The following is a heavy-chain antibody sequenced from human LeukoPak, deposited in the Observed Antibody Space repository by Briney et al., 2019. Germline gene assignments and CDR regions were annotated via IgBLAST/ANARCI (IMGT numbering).Heavy chain of an antibody. V-gene: IGHV4-34*01. D-gene: IGHD3-16*01. CDR1: GGSSSGYY. Sequence: SETLSLTCAVYGGSSSGYYWSWIRQPPGKGLEWIGEINHSGSTNYNPSLKSRVTISVDTSKNQFSLKLSSVTAADTAVNYCARHYGPWGQGTLVTVSS. J-gene: IGHJ5*02. CDR3: ARHYGP. CDR2: INHSGST.